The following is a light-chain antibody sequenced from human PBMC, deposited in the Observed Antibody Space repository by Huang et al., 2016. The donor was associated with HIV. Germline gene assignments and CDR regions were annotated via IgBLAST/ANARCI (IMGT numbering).Light chain of an antibody. CDR1: QSVTNY. CDR2: DAS. Sequence: EVVLTQSPATLSLSPGERATLSCRASQSVTNYLAWYQQKPGPPPRPLIYDASNRATGVPARVSGSGSGTDFTLTISSLEPEDFAVYYCQQRGNWPPVTFGGGTKVEIK. CDR3: QQRGNWPPVT. V-gene: IGKV3-11*01. J-gene: IGKJ4*01.